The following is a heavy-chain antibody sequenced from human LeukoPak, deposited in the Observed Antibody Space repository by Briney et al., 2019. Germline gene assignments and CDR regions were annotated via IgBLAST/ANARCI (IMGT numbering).Heavy chain of an antibody. D-gene: IGHD3-3*01. CDR2: IYPGDSDT. CDR3: ARGGSLYYDFWSGRFDY. Sequence: GESLKISCKGSGYSFTSYWIGWVRQMPGKGLEWMGIIYPGDSDTRYSPSFQGQVTISADKSISTAYLQWSSLKASDTAVYYCARGGSLYYDFWSGRFDYWGQGTLVTVSS. V-gene: IGHV5-51*01. J-gene: IGHJ4*02. CDR1: GYSFTSYW.